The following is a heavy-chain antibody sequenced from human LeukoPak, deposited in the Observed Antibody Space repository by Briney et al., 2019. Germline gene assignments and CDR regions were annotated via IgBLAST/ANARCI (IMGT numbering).Heavy chain of an antibody. CDR3: AREMGRYYDFWGGYSNWFDP. D-gene: IGHD3-3*01. J-gene: IGHJ5*02. V-gene: IGHV4-59*01. CDR1: GGSISSYY. Sequence: SETLSLTCTVSGGSISSYYWSWIRQPPGKGLEWIGYIYYSGSTNYNPSLKSRVTISVDTSKNQFSLKLSSVTAADTAVYYCAREMGRYYDFWGGYSNWFDPWGQGTLVTVSS. CDR2: IYYSGST.